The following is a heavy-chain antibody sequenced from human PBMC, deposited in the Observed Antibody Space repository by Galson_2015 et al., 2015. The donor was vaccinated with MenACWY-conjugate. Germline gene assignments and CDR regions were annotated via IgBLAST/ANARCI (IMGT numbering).Heavy chain of an antibody. J-gene: IGHJ6*03. Sequence: SLRLSCAASGFTFTGYEFNWVRQAPGKGLEWLSYISKSGSPIFYADSVKGRFTISRDNTKKSLFLQMNSLRAGDTGVYYCARVGTWIHQYFYYMDVWGKGTAVTASS. CDR1: GFTFTGYE. CDR2: ISKSGSPI. V-gene: IGHV3-48*03. D-gene: IGHD5-18*01. CDR3: ARVGTWIHQYFYYMDV.